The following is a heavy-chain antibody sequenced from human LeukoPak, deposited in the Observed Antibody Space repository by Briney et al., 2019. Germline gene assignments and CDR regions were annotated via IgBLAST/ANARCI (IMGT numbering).Heavy chain of an antibody. D-gene: IGHD3-10*01. CDR1: GYTFTGYG. CDR2: ISAYNGNT. J-gene: IGHJ5*02. Sequence: ASVKVSCKASGYTFTGYGISWVRQSPGQGLEWMGWISAYNGNTNYAQKLQGRVTMTTDTSTSTAYMELRSLRSDDTAVYYCARDQAHPTMVRGVGNWFDPWGQGTLVTVSS. V-gene: IGHV1-18*01. CDR3: ARDQAHPTMVRGVGNWFDP.